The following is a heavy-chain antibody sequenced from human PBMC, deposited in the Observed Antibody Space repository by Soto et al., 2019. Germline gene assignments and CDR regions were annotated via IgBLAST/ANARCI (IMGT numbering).Heavy chain of an antibody. D-gene: IGHD5-12*01. CDR2: ISYDGSNK. Sequence: QVQLVESGGGVVQPGRSLRLSCAASGFTFSSYGMHWVRQAPGKGLEWVAVISYDGSNKYYADSVKGRFTISRDNSKNTLYLQMNSLRAEDTAVYYCAKGGGWLQFGSAFDIWGQGTMVTVSS. CDR1: GFTFSSYG. J-gene: IGHJ3*02. CDR3: AKGGGWLQFGSAFDI. V-gene: IGHV3-30*18.